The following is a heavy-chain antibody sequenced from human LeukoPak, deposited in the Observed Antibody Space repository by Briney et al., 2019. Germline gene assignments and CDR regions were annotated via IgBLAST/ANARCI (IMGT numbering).Heavy chain of an antibody. CDR3: ARDAFPVVVHTLNWFDP. CDR1: GFTFSSYS. CDR2: ISSSSSTI. V-gene: IGHV3-48*02. Sequence: PGGSLRLSCAASGFTFSSYSMNWVRQAPGKGLEWVSYISSSSSTIYYADSVKGRFTISRDNAKNSLYLQMNSLRDEDTAVYYCARDAFPVVVHTLNWFDPWGQGTLVTVSS. J-gene: IGHJ5*02. D-gene: IGHD2-15*01.